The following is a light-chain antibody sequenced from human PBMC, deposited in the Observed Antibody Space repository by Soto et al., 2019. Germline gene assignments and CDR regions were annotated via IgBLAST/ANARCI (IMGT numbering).Light chain of an antibody. CDR3: QKYNTVPWA. Sequence: DIQMTQSPSSLSASVGDRVTFTCRASQDIKEYVAWYQQKPGQVPKLLIFAASTLQSGVPSRFSGSGAGTDFTLTIGSLPPEDVATYYCQKYNTVPWAFGQGTKVEIK. CDR1: QDIKEY. J-gene: IGKJ1*01. V-gene: IGKV1-27*01. CDR2: AAS.